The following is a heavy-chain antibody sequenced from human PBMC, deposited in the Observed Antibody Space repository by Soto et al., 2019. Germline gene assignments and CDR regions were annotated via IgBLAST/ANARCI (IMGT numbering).Heavy chain of an antibody. Sequence: EVQLVESGGGLVQPGGSLRLSCAASGFTVSTDWMYWVRQAPGKGLEWVSLIKSGGNTYYADSVEGRFTISSDNSKNTVYLQMNSLRAEDTAVYYCVRENYYYGMDVWGQGTTVTVSS. CDR3: VRENYYYGMDV. CDR2: IKSGGNT. CDR1: GFTVSTDW. V-gene: IGHV3-66*01. J-gene: IGHJ6*02.